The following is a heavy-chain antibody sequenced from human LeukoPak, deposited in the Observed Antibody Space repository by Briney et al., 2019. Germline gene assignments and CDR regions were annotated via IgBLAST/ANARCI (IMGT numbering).Heavy chain of an antibody. CDR3: ARVGSGGIYYFDY. CDR2: INHSGST. J-gene: IGHJ4*02. CDR1: GGSISSGSYY. V-gene: IGHV4-39*07. Sequence: SQTLSLTCTVSGGSISSGSYYWSWIRQPPGKGPEWIGEINHSGSTNYNPSLKSRVTISVDTSKNQFSLKLSSVTAADTAVYYCARVGSGGIYYFDYWGQGTLVTVSS. D-gene: IGHD2-15*01.